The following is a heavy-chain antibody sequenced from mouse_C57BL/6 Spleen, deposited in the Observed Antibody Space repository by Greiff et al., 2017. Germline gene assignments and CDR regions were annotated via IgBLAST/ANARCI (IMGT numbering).Heavy chain of an antibody. D-gene: IGHD3-2*02. J-gene: IGHJ2*01. Sequence: QVQLQQSGAELARPGASVKLSCKASGYTFTSYGISWVKQRTGQGLEWIGGIYPRSGNTYYNEKFKGKATLTADKSSSTAYMELRSLTSEDSAVYFCARLGADSSVPDCWGQGTTLTVAS. V-gene: IGHV1-81*01. CDR1: GYTFTSYG. CDR2: IYPRSGNT. CDR3: ARLGADSSVPDC.